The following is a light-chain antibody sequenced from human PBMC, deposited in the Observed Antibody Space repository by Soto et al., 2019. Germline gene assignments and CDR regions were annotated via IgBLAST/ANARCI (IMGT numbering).Light chain of an antibody. CDR3: QQYGSSPPS. CDR2: GAS. CDR1: QSVSSSY. V-gene: IGKV3-20*01. J-gene: IGKJ2*03. Sequence: EIVLTQSPGTLSLSPGERATLSCRASQSVSSSYLAWYQRNPGQAPRLLIYGASNRATGIPDRFSGSGSGTDFTLTVSRLEPEDFAVYYCQQYGSSPPSFGQGTKVDIK.